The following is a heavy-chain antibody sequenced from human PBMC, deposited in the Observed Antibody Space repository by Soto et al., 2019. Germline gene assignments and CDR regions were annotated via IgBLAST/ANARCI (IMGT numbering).Heavy chain of an antibody. Sequence: ASVKVSCKASGYTFTSYAMHWVRQAPGQRLEWMGWINAGNGNTKYSQKFQGRVTITRDTSASTAYMELSSLRSEDTAVYYCARSPPRYRSGWHDYWGQGTLVTVSS. D-gene: IGHD6-19*01. CDR3: ARSPPRYRSGWHDY. V-gene: IGHV1-3*01. J-gene: IGHJ4*02. CDR2: INAGNGNT. CDR1: GYTFTSYA.